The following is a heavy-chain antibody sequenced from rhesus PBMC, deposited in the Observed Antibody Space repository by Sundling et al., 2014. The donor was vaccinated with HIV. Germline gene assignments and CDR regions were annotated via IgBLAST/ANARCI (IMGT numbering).Heavy chain of an antibody. J-gene: IGHJ4*01. CDR1: GGSISSNY. CDR2: IYGSDSNT. V-gene: IGHV4-169*01. D-gene: IGHD3-3*01. CDR3: ARTGPWTGYYSFDY. Sequence: QLQLQESGPGLVKPSETLSVACAVYGGSISSNYWSWIRQAPGKRLEWIGYIYGSDSNTDYNPSLKSRVTLSVDTSKNQLSLKLSSVTAADTAMYYCARTGPWTGYYSFDYWGQGFLVSVS.